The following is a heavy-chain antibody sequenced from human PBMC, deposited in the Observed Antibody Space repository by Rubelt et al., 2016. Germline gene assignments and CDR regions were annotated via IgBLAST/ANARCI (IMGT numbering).Heavy chain of an antibody. CDR1: GGSISSYY. D-gene: IGHD4-17*01. V-gene: IGHV4-59*08. CDR3: ARRSYGDFDY. CDR2: IYYSGNT. Sequence: QVQLQESGPGLVTPSETLSLTCTVSGGSISSYYWSWIRQPPGKGLEWIGYIYYSGNTNYNPYLTSRVTISVDTSKNQFSRKLSSVTAADTAVYYCARRSYGDFDYWGQGTLVTVSS. J-gene: IGHJ4*02.